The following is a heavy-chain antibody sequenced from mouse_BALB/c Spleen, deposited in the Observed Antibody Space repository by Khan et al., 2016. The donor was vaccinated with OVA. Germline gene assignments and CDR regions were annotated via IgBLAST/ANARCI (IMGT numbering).Heavy chain of an antibody. V-gene: IGHV2-6-5*01. CDR3: AKGVWSYYYTLDY. CDR2: IWGGGST. J-gene: IGHJ4*01. CDR1: EFSLSDYG. Sequence: VQLQQSGPGLVAPSQNLSITCTVSEFSLSDYGVSWIRQPPGKGLEWLGVIWGGGSTYYNSALKSSLSISKDNSKSQVFLKMSSLQSDDTAMFYCAKGVWSYYYTLDYGGQGTSGTVSS.